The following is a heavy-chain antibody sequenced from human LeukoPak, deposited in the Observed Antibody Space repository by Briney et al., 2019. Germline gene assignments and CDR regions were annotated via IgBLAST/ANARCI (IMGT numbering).Heavy chain of an antibody. CDR1: GGSISSSSYY. J-gene: IGHJ4*02. D-gene: IGHD3-9*01. V-gene: IGHV4-39*01. CDR3: ARLNPRYFDWLLHPVYYFDC. CDR2: IYYSGST. Sequence: PSETLSLTCTVSGGSISSSSYYWGWIRQPPGKGLEWIGSIYYSGSTYYNPSLKSRVTISVDTSKNQFSLKLSSVTAADTAVYYCARLNPRYFDWLLHPVYYFDCWGQGALVTVSS.